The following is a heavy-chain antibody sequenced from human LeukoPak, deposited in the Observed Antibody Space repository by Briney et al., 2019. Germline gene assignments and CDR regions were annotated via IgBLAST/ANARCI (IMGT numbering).Heavy chain of an antibody. CDR1: GGSISSYY. CDR3: ARDPGLERSGGVSFDY. V-gene: IGHV4-4*07. J-gene: IGHJ4*02. Sequence: SGTLSLTCTVSGGSISSYYWNWIRQPAGKGLEWIGRIHISGKTNYNPSLRVTMSVDASRNQFSLKLSSVTAADTAVYYCARDPGLERSGGVSFDYWGQGSLVTVSS. CDR2: IHISGKT. D-gene: IGHD1-1*01.